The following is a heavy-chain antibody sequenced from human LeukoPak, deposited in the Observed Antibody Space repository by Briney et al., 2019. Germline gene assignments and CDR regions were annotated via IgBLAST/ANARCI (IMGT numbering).Heavy chain of an antibody. CDR3: ARGLGTAMVTPGGY. D-gene: IGHD5-18*01. J-gene: IGHJ4*02. CDR1: GFTFSSYW. CDR2: INSDGNRT. Sequence: GGSLRLSCAASGFTFSSYWMHWVRQAPGKGLVCVSRINSDGNRTNYADSVKGRFIISRDNAKNTLHLQMNSLRAEDTAVYYCARGLGTAMVTPGGYWGQGTLVTVSS. V-gene: IGHV3-74*01.